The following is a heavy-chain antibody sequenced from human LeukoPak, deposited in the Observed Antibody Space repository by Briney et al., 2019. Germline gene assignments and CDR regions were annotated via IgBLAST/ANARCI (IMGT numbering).Heavy chain of an antibody. D-gene: IGHD6-13*01. Sequence: GGSLRLSCAASGFTFSSYWMSWVRQAPGKGLEWVANIKQDGSEKYYVDSVKGRFTISRDNAKNSLYLQMNSLRAEDTAVYYCARVSGGSKLVRWNWFDPWGQGTLVTVSS. CDR1: GFTFSSYW. J-gene: IGHJ5*02. CDR2: IKQDGSEK. CDR3: ARVSGGSKLVRWNWFDP. V-gene: IGHV3-7*03.